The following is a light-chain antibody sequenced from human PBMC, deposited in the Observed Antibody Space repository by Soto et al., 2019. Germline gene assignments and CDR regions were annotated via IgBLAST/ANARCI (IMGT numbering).Light chain of an antibody. V-gene: IGKV3-20*01. CDR2: GAS. CDR1: QSVDSSN. Sequence: EVVLTQSPGTLSLSPGARATLSCRASQSVDSSNLAWYQQKPGQAPRLLIYGASSWATGVPYRFSGSGSGTDFTLTISRLEPEDVAVYYCQQYGVSPYTFGQGTKLELK. J-gene: IGKJ2*01. CDR3: QQYGVSPYT.